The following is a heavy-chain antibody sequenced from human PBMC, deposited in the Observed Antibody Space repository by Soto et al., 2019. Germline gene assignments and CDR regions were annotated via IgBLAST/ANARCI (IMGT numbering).Heavy chain of an antibody. CDR3: ARDSSTAAGFDY. CDR1: GFTVSNNY. J-gene: IGHJ4*02. Sequence: EVQLVESGGGLLQSGGSLRLSCAATGFTVSNNYISWVRQAPGKGLEWVSVIYSGGPTYYADSVQGRFTISRDTSKNMLYFQMNSLRAEDTAVYYCARDSSTAAGFDYWGQGTLVTVAS. V-gene: IGHV3-53*01. D-gene: IGHD6-13*01. CDR2: IYSGGPT.